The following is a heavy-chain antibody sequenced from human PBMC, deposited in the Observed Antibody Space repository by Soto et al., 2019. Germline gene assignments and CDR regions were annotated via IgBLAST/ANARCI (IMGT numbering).Heavy chain of an antibody. D-gene: IGHD2-21*02. CDR1: GGTFSSYA. CDR3: ARVVFYGGNSRYFDL. Sequence: SVKVSCKASGGTFSSYAISWVRQAPGQGLEWMGGIIPIFGTANYAQKFQGRVTITADESTSTAYMELSSLRSEDTAVYYCARVVFYGGNSRYFDLWGRGTLVTSPQ. CDR2: IIPIFGTA. V-gene: IGHV1-69*13. J-gene: IGHJ2*01.